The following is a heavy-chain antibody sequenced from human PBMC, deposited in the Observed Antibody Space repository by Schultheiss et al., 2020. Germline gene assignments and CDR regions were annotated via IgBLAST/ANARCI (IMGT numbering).Heavy chain of an antibody. D-gene: IGHD6-13*01. J-gene: IGHJ2*01. CDR3: ARESSSWYWYFDL. CDR2: IKQDGSEK. V-gene: IGHV3-7*03. Sequence: GGSLRLSCAASGFTFSSYAMHWVRQAPGKGLEWVANIKQDGSEKYYVDSVKGRFTISRDNAKNSLYLQMNSLRAEDTAVYYCARESSSWYWYFDLWGRGTLVTVSS. CDR1: GFTFSSYA.